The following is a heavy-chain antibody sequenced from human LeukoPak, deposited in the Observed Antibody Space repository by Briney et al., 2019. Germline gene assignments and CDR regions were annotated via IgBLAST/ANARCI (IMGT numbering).Heavy chain of an antibody. CDR3: ARDSMVTGWFDP. J-gene: IGHJ5*02. D-gene: IGHD2-8*01. CDR2: IIPILGIA. CDR1: GDTFDGYY. V-gene: IGHV1-69*04. Sequence: SVKVSCKASGDTFDGYYVHWVRQAPGQGLEWMGRIIPILGIANYAQKFQGRVTITADKSTSTAYMELSSLRSEDTAVYYCARDSMVTGWFDPWGQGTLVTVSS.